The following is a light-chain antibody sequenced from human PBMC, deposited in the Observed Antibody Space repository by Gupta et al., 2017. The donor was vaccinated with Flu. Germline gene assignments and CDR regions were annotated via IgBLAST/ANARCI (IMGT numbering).Light chain of an antibody. Sequence: DIQMTQSPSSLSASVGDRVPISCRARQNVNKYLAWFQQKPGKGPTSLIYEASTLRPGAPSRFSGSGSGTDFTLTISSLQPEEFATYYCKKYSTSPLTVGGGTKVEIK. CDR1: QNVNKY. CDR2: EAS. V-gene: IGKV1-16*01. CDR3: KKYSTSPLT. J-gene: IGKJ4*01.